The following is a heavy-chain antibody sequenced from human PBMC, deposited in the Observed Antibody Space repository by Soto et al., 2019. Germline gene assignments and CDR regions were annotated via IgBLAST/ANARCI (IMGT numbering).Heavy chain of an antibody. CDR2: INPDNGNT. Sequence: ASVKVSCKASGYTFTRYTVNWVRQAPGQRLEWMGWINPDNGNTKSSQKFQDRVIITRDTSASTAYMDLSSLRSEDTAVYYCARGIATGQLDPWGQGTLVTVSS. CDR1: GYTFTRYT. CDR3: ARGIATGQLDP. D-gene: IGHD2-15*01. J-gene: IGHJ5*02. V-gene: IGHV1-3*01.